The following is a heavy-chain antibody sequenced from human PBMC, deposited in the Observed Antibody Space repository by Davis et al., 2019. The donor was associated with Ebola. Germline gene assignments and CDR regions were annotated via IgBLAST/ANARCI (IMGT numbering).Heavy chain of an antibody. J-gene: IGHJ4*02. Sequence: ASVKVSCKASGYTFTNYDINWVRQATGQGLEWMGWINPNSGGTNYAQKFQGWVTMTRDTSISTAYMELSRLRSDDTAVYYCARVYCSSTSCSPYFDYWGQGTLVTVSS. V-gene: IGHV1-2*04. CDR3: ARVYCSSTSCSPYFDY. CDR1: GYTFTNYD. CDR2: INPNSGGT. D-gene: IGHD2-2*01.